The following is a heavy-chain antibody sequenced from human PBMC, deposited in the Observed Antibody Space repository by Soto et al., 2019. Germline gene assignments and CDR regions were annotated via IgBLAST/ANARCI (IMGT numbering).Heavy chain of an antibody. V-gene: IGHV1-18*01. Sequence: ASVKVSCKASGYTFTSYGISWVRQAPGQGLEWMGWISAYNGNTNYAQKLQGRVTMTTDTSTSTAYMELRSLRSDDTAVYYCAGGGGRLQPYYYYGMDVWGQGTTVTVSS. CDR3: AGGGGRLQPYYYYGMDV. J-gene: IGHJ6*02. CDR1: GYTFTSYG. D-gene: IGHD4-4*01. CDR2: ISAYNGNT.